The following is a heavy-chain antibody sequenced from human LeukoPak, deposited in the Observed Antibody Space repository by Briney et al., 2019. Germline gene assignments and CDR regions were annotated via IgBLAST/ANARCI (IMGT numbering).Heavy chain of an antibody. CDR3: ARDSGSINYFYGMDV. CDR2: FYPSGNT. V-gene: IGHV4-4*07. Sequence: SETLSLTCTVSGASISSYFWSWIRQPAGKGLEWIGRFYPSGNTNYSRSLESRVTISVDTSRNQLSLEVRSVTAADTAVYYCARDSGSINYFYGMDVWGQGTTVTVSS. D-gene: IGHD1-26*01. CDR1: GASISSYF. J-gene: IGHJ6*02.